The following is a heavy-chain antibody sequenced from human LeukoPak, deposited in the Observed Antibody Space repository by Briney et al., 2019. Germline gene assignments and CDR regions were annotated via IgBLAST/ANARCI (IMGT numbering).Heavy chain of an antibody. D-gene: IGHD1-1*01. V-gene: IGHV3-74*01. CDR1: GFTFSSYW. Sequence: PGGSLRLSCAASGFTFSSYWMHWVRQAPGKGLVWVSRINSDGSSTSYADSVKGRFTISRDNSKNTLYLQMNSLRAEDTAVYYCAKDLFSGWNEPGGNWFDPWGQGTLVTVSS. CDR3: AKDLFSGWNEPGGNWFDP. J-gene: IGHJ5*02. CDR2: INSDGSST.